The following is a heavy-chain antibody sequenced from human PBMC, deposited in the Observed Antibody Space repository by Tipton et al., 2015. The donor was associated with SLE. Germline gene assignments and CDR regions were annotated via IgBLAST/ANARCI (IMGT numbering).Heavy chain of an antibody. CDR2: IHHIGGT. Sequence: TLSLTCAVYGGSTSDTNWSWIRQPPGKGLEWIGEIHHIGGTKYGPSLKSRVTISIDTSKNQFSLKLISVTAADTAVYYCARHFGWSFDVWGQGTMVTVSS. D-gene: IGHD2-15*01. CDR1: GGSTSDTN. V-gene: IGHV4-34*01. J-gene: IGHJ3*01. CDR3: ARHFGWSFDV.